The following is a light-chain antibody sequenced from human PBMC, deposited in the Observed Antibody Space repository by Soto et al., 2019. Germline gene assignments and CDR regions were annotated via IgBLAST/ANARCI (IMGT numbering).Light chain of an antibody. CDR3: ISYTGSSTPV. CDR2: EVS. J-gene: IGLJ3*02. CDR1: SSDVGGYNY. V-gene: IGLV2-14*01. Sequence: QSALTQPASVSGSPGQSITISCTGTSSDVGGYNYVSWYQPHLGKAPKLMIYEVSNRPSGVSNRFSGSKSGNTASLTISGLQAEDEADYYCISYTGSSTPVFGGGTQLSVL.